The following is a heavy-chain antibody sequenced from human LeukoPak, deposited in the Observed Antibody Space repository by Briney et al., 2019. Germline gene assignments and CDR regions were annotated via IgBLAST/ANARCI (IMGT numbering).Heavy chain of an antibody. Sequence: GGSLRLSCAASGFTFSSYSMNWVRQAPGKGLEWVAVISYDGSNKYYADSVKGRFTISRDNSKNTLYLQMNSLRAEDTAVYYCAKALYYYDSSDAFDIWGQGTMVTVSS. CDR1: GFTFSSYS. CDR3: AKALYYYDSSDAFDI. D-gene: IGHD3-22*01. J-gene: IGHJ3*02. V-gene: IGHV3-30*18. CDR2: ISYDGSNK.